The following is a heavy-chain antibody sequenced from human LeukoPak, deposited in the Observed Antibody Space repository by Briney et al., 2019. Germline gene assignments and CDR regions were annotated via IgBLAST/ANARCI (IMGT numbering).Heavy chain of an antibody. CDR1: GYTFTSYY. V-gene: IGHV1-46*01. CDR2: INPSGGST. J-gene: IGHJ6*03. D-gene: IGHD2-15*01. Sequence: ASVKVSCKASGYTFTSYYLHWVRQAPGQGLEWMGIINPSGGSTSYAQKFQGRVTMTRDMSTSTVYMELSSLRSEDTAVYYCARDYNYCSGGSCYSGDYMDVWGKGTTVTVSS. CDR3: ARDYNYCSGGSCYSGDYMDV.